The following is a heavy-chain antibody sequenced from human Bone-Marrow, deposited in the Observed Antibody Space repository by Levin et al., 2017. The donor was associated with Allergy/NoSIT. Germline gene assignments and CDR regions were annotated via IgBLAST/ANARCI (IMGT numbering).Heavy chain of an antibody. D-gene: IGHD2-21*01. Sequence: GGSLRLSCVASGFRFSDYVLNWVRQAPGKGLEWVSVISGSGENTYYADSVKGRFTISRDTSRNSLYLQMNSLSAEDTAIYYCVRTPGALVVTPYVDFWGQGTLVTVSS. CDR2: ISGSGENT. J-gene: IGHJ4*02. CDR1: GFRFSDYV. CDR3: VRTPGALVVTPYVDF. V-gene: IGHV3-23*01.